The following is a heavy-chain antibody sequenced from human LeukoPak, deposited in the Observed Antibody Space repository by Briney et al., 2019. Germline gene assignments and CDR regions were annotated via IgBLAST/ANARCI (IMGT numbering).Heavy chain of an antibody. CDR3: AAERPKLRLARHQH. J-gene: IGHJ1*01. CDR2: ISSSGSTI. Sequence: GGSLRLSCAASGFTFSSYEMNWVRQAPGKGLEWVSYISSSGSTIYYADSVKGRFTISRDNAKNSLYLKMNSLRAEDTAVYYCAAERPKLRLARHQHWGQGTLVTVSS. D-gene: IGHD6-6*01. CDR1: GFTFSSYE. V-gene: IGHV3-48*03.